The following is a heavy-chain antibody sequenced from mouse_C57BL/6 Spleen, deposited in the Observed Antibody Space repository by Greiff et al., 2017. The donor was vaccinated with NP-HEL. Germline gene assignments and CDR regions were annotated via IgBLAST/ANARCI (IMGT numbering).Heavy chain of an antibody. CDR3: ELVYYYAMDY. CDR1: GYTFTSYW. Sequence: QVQLQQPGAELVKPGASVKLSCKASGYTFTSYWMHWVKQRPGQGLEWIGMIHPNSGSTNYNEKFKSKATLTVDKSSSTAYMQLSSLTSEDSAVYYCELVYYYAMDYWGQGTSGTVSS. CDR2: IHPNSGST. D-gene: IGHD4-1*01. J-gene: IGHJ4*01. V-gene: IGHV1-64*01.